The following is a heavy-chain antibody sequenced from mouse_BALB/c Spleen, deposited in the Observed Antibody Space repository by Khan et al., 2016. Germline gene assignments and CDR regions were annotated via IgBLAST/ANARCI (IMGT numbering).Heavy chain of an antibody. CDR1: GYSITSGYY. V-gene: IGHV3-6*02. J-gene: IGHJ3*01. CDR2: ISYDGSN. Sequence: EVQLQESGPGLVKPSQSLSLTCSVTGYSITSGYYWNWIRQFPGNKLEWMGYISYDGSNNYNPSLKNRISITRDTSKNQFFLKLNSVTTEDTATYYCAREGDGLAYWGKGTLVTVSA. D-gene: IGHD3-3*01. CDR3: AREGDGLAY.